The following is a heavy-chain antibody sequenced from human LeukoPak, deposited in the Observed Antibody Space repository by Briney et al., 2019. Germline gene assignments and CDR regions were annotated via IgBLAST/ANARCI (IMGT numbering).Heavy chain of an antibody. CDR2: INHSGST. V-gene: IGHV4-34*01. J-gene: IGHJ4*02. Sequence: SETLSLTCAVYGGSFSGYYWSWIRQPPGKGLEWIGEINHSGSTNYNPSLKSRVTISVDTPKNQFSLKLSSVTAADTAVYYCARGRKVVVPAALYYFNYWGQGTLVTVSS. D-gene: IGHD2-2*01. CDR1: GGSFSGYY. CDR3: ARGRKVVVPAALYYFNY.